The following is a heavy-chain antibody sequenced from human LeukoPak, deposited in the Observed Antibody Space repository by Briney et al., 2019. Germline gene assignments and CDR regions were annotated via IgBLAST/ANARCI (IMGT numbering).Heavy chain of an antibody. CDR2: INPNSGGT. V-gene: IGHV1-2*02. D-gene: IGHD6-25*01. CDR3: ARVCGPLRPSVLGY. J-gene: IGHJ4*02. CDR1: GYTFTSYG. Sequence: ASVKVSCKASGYTFTSYGISWVRQAPGQGLEWMGWINPNSGGTNYAQKFQGKVTMTRDTSISTAYMELSRLRSDDTAVYYCARVCGPLRPSVLGYWGQGTLVTVSS.